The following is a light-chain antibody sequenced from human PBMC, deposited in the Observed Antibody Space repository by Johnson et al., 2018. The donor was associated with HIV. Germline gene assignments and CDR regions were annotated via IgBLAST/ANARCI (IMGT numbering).Light chain of an antibody. CDR1: SSNIGNNY. CDR3: GTWDSSLSAYV. Sequence: QSALTQPPSVSAAPGQKVTISCSGSSSNIGNNYVSWYQQLPGTAPKLLIYDNNKRPSGIPDLFSGSKSGPSATLGITGLQTGDEADYYCGTWDSSLSAYVFGTGTKVTVL. V-gene: IGLV1-51*01. J-gene: IGLJ1*01. CDR2: DNN.